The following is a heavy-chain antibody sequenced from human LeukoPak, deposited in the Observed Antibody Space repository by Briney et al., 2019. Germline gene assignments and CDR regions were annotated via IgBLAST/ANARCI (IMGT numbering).Heavy chain of an antibody. D-gene: IGHD6-13*01. Sequence: SETLSLTCTVSGDSISSSSWSWIRQPAGKGLEWIGRIYTSGSTNYNPSLKSRVTMSVDTSKNRFSLKLSSVTAADTAVYYCAKIFGSWKFDYWGQGTLVTVSS. V-gene: IGHV4-4*07. J-gene: IGHJ4*02. CDR3: AKIFGSWKFDY. CDR1: GDSISSSS. CDR2: IYTSGST.